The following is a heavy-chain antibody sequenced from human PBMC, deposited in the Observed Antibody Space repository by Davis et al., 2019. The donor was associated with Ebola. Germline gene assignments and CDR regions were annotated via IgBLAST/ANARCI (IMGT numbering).Heavy chain of an antibody. Sequence: SETLSLTCTVSGGSISSSSWSWVRQPPGKGLEWIGYVFHTGSTNYNPSLKSRVTMSLDMPKNQFSLKLNSVTAADTAVYYCARVTGPFDYWGQGSLVTVSS. D-gene: IGHD1-20*01. CDR3: ARVTGPFDY. V-gene: IGHV4-59*12. CDR1: GGSISSSS. CDR2: VFHTGST. J-gene: IGHJ4*02.